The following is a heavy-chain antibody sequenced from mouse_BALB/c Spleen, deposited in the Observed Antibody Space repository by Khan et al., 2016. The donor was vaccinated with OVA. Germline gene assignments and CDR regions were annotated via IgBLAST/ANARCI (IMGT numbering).Heavy chain of an antibody. J-gene: IGHJ3*01. CDR3: ARLAYYYDSEGFAY. Sequence: EVELVESGGDVVKPGGSLKLSCAASGFTFSTYGMSWVRQTPDKRLEWVATVSTGGHYTYSPDTVQGRFTISRDNAKNTLYLQMHSLKSEETARFYCARLAYYYDSEGFAYWGKGTLVTVSS. D-gene: IGHD1-1*01. CDR2: VSTGGHYT. CDR1: GFTFSTYG. V-gene: IGHV5-6*01.